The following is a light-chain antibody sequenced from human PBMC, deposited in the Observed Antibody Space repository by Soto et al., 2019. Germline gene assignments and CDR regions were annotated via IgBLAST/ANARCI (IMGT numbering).Light chain of an antibody. V-gene: IGLV2-14*01. J-gene: IGLJ3*02. CDR3: SSFTSINTWV. CDR2: EVR. CDR1: SSDVGAYNY. Sequence: QSALTQPASVSGSPGQSITISCTGTSSDVGAYNYVSWYQQHPGKAPELVIFEVRNRPSGVSNRFSGSKSGNTASLTISGLQAEDEAAYYCSSFTSINTWVFGGGTKLTVL.